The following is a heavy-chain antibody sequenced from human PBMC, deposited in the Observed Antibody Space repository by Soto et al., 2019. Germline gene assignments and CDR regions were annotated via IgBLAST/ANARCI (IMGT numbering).Heavy chain of an antibody. V-gene: IGHV3-15*01. J-gene: IGHJ4*02. CDR2: IKSDAYGEAI. D-gene: IGHD2-8*01. Sequence: EVQLVESGGGLVKPGGSLRLSCAGSGFTFSNTWMRWVRRAPGKGLEWVGRIKSDAYGEAIDYAAPVRGRFTISRDDSTNTLFPQMNNPRAEVTAMYSCTTTKGRLEPPTNDSWGQRTPVIVSP. CDR1: GFTFSNTW. CDR3: TTTKGRLEPPTNDS.